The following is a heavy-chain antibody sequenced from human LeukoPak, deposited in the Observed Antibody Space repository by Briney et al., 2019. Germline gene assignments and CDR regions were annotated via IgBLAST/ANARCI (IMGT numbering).Heavy chain of an antibody. J-gene: IGHJ6*04. CDR1: GGTFSSYA. CDR2: IIPIFGTA. CDR3: ARAIRYFDWLLPFGMDG. D-gene: IGHD3-9*01. V-gene: IGHV1-69*13. Sequence: SVKVSCKASGGTFSSYAISWVRQAPGQGLEWMGGIIPIFGTANYAQKFQGRVTITADESTSTAYMELSSLRSEDTAVYYCARAIRYFDWLLPFGMDGWGKGTTVTVSS.